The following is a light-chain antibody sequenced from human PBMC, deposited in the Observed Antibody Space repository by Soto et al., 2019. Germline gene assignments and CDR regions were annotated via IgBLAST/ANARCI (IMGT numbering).Light chain of an antibody. CDR1: SNDVGGYRS. CDR3: SSYANGKIYA. CDR2: EVS. V-gene: IGLV2-14*01. J-gene: IGLJ1*01. Sequence: QSVLTQPASVSGSPGQSITISCTGTSNDVGGYRSVSWYQHHPGKAPKLIIYEVSDRPSGVSHRFSGSKSGSTASLTISGLQPDDEADYYCSSYANGKIYAFGTGTKVTVL.